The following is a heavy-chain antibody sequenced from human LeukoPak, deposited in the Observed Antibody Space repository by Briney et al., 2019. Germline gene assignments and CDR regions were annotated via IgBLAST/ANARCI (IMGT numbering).Heavy chain of an antibody. Sequence: PWEALSLTCVVSGYSLSSRYYWGWIRQPPGKGLEWIGNIYHSGGTYYNPSLKSRLTISLDTSKNQFSLNLSSVTAADTAVYYCARAYSNAWYSYFHHWGQGTLVTVSS. CDR3: ARAYSNAWYSYFHH. J-gene: IGHJ1*01. D-gene: IGHD6-19*01. V-gene: IGHV4-38-2*01. CDR2: IYHSGGT. CDR1: GYSLSSRYY.